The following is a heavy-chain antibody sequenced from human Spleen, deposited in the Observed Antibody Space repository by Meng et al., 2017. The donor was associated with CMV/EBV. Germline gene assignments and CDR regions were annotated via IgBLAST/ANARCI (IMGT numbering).Heavy chain of an antibody. J-gene: IGHJ4*02. Sequence: GESLKISCAASGFTFSSYAMSWVRQAPGKGLEWVSGVNWNGNSTAYGDSGKGRFTISRDNAKNSLYLQMNSLRAEDTAVYYCARDQGTSGWGEMDYWGQGTLVTVSS. CDR1: GFTFSSYA. CDR3: ARDQGTSGWGEMDY. CDR2: VNWNGNST. D-gene: IGHD6-19*01. V-gene: IGHV3-20*04.